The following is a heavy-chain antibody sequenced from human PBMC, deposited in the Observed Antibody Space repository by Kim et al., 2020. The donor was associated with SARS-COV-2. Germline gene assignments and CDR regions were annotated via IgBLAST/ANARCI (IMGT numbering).Heavy chain of an antibody. J-gene: IGHJ1*01. D-gene: IGHD4-17*01. CDR1: GGSISSGGYY. CDR3: ARARDYGDYVYFQH. V-gene: IGHV4-31*03. CDR2: IYYSGST. Sequence: SETLSLTCTVSGGSISSGGYYWSWIRQHPGKGLEWIGYIYYSGSTYYNPSLKSRVTISVDTSKNQFSLKLSSVTAADTAVYYCARARDYGDYVYFQHWGQGTLVTVSS.